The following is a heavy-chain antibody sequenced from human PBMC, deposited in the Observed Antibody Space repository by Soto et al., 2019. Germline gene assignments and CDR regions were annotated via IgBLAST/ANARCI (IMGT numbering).Heavy chain of an antibody. Sequence: ASVKVSCKASGYTFTSYYMHWVRQAPGQGLEWMGIINPSGGRTSYAQKFQGRVTMTRDTSTNTVYMELSSLRSEDTAVYYCARSNQGAFDYWGRGTLVTAPQ. D-gene: IGHD2-2*01. V-gene: IGHV1-46*01. CDR1: GYTFTSYY. CDR2: INPSGGRT. J-gene: IGHJ4*02. CDR3: ARSNQGAFDY.